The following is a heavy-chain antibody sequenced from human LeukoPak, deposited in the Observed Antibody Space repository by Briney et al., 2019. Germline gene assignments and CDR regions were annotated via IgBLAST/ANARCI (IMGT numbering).Heavy chain of an antibody. CDR2: INPSGGST. Sequence: ASVKVSCKAPGYTFSNYLIRWVRQAPGQGLEWMGIINPSGGSTTYAQKFQARVTMTRDTSTSTVYMELSSLRSEDTAVYYCARDLGLRGVTNWFDPWGQGTLVTVSS. J-gene: IGHJ5*02. V-gene: IGHV1-46*01. CDR1: GYTFSNYL. CDR3: ARDLGLRGVTNWFDP. D-gene: IGHD3-10*01.